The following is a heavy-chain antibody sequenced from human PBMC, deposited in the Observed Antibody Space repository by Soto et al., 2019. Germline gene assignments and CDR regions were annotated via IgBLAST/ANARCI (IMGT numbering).Heavy chain of an antibody. CDR2: ISSSSSYT. Sequence: GGSLRLSCAASGFTFIDYYMSWIRQAPGKGLEWVSYISSSSSYTNYADSVKGRFTISRDNAKNSLYLQMNSLRAEDTAVYYCAYGSGIVRPWGQGTLVTVSS. CDR1: GFTFIDYY. CDR3: AYGSGIVRP. J-gene: IGHJ5*02. V-gene: IGHV3-11*03. D-gene: IGHD3-10*01.